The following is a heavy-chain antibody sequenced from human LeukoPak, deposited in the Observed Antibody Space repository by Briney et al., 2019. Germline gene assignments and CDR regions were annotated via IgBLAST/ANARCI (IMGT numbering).Heavy chain of an antibody. D-gene: IGHD3-9*01. J-gene: IGHJ3*02. V-gene: IGHV4-34*01. CDR3: ARGWLSVSLDAFDT. CDR2: INHSGST. CDR1: GGSFSGYY. Sequence: ASETLSLTCAVYGGSFSGYYWSWIRQPPGKGLEWIGEINHSGSTNYNPSLKSRVTISVDTSKNQFSLKLSSVTAADTAVYYCARGWLSVSLDAFDTWGQGTMVTVSS.